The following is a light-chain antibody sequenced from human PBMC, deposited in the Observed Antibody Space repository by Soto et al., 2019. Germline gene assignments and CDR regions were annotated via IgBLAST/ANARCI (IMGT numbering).Light chain of an antibody. CDR1: SSNIGSNY. CDR2: GNN. CDR3: AAWDDSLSSWV. V-gene: IGLV1-47*01. J-gene: IGLJ3*02. Sequence: QSVLTQPPSASGTPGQRVTISCSGSSSNIGSNYVYWYQQLPGTAPKLLIHGNNQRPSGVPDRLSGSKSGTSASLAISGLRSEDEADFYCAAWDDSLSSWVFGGGTKLTVL.